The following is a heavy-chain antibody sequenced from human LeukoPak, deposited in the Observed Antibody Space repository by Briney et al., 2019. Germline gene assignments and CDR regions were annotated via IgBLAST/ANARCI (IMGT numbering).Heavy chain of an antibody. CDR3: AKDGFKVVPAAEGFNY. Sequence: GGSLRLSCAASGFTFSSYAMSWVRQAPGKGLEWVSAISGSGGSTYYADSVKGRFTISRDNSKNTLYLQMNSLRAEDTAVYYCAKDGFKVVPAAEGFNYWGQGTLVTVSS. V-gene: IGHV3-23*01. D-gene: IGHD2-2*01. CDR1: GFTFSSYA. J-gene: IGHJ4*02. CDR2: ISGSGGST.